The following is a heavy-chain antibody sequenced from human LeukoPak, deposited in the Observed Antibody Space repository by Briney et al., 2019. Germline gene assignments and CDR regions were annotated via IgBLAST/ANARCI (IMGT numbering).Heavy chain of an antibody. Sequence: PGGSLRLSCVASGFTFSDYAMNWVRQAPGKGLEWVSSISSSSSSIYYADSVKGRFTISRDNAKNSLYLQMNSLRAEDTAVYYCVRDFYDSASLFDYWGQGTLVTVSS. V-gene: IGHV3-21*01. CDR3: VRDFYDSASLFDY. J-gene: IGHJ4*02. CDR1: GFTFSDYA. D-gene: IGHD3-10*01. CDR2: ISSSSSSI.